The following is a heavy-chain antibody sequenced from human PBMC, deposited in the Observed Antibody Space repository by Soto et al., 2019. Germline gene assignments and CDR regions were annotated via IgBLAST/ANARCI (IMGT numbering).Heavy chain of an antibody. J-gene: IGHJ4*02. CDR2: ISSDGSNK. V-gene: IGHV3-30-3*01. D-gene: IGHD1-1*01. Sequence: GGSRRRSWAASGFNFSSYAMHWVRQASGKGLEWVAVISSDGSNKYYADSVKGRFTISGDDSKNTVYLHMNSLRPEDTALYYCASKILLGYWGQGTLVTVSS. CDR1: GFNFSSYA. CDR3: ASKILLGY.